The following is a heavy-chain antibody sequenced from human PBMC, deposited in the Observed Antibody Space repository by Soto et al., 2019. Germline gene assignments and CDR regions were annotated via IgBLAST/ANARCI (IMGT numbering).Heavy chain of an antibody. J-gene: IGHJ6*03. Sequence: SETLSVTCAIYGGSFSGYYWSCIRQPPGKGLEWIGEINHSGSTNYNPSLKSRVTISVDTSKNQFSLKLSSVTAADTAVYYCARGRRGRIAAAAGYYYYMDVWGKGTTVTVSS. CDR2: INHSGST. CDR1: GGSFSGYY. D-gene: IGHD6-13*01. CDR3: ARGRRGRIAAAAGYYYYMDV. V-gene: IGHV4-34*01.